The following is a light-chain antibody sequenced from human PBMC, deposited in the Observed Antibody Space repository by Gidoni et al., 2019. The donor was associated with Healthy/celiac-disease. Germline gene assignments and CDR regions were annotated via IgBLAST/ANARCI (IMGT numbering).Light chain of an antibody. V-gene: IGKV1-39*01. CDR3: QQSYSTPRT. Sequence: DILMTQSPSSLSASVGDRVTITCRASQSVSSYFNWYQQKTGKAPKLLSYAASSLQGGVPSRFSGSGSGTDVTLTISSLQPEDFATYYCQQSYSTPRTFGQGTKVEIK. CDR2: AAS. J-gene: IGKJ1*01. CDR1: QSVSSY.